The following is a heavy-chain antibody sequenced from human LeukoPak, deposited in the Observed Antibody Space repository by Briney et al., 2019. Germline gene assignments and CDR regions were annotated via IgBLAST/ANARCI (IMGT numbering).Heavy chain of an antibody. CDR1: GFTSSSYW. CDR3: VRGRGSYGWFDP. D-gene: IGHD3-10*01. CDR2: ISGDGTAR. Sequence: GGSLRLSCAASGFTSSSYWMHWVRQVPGKGLVWVSRISGDGTARNYADSVKGRFTISRDDAKNTVDLQMNSLRGEDTAVYYCVRGRGSYGWFDPWGQGTLVTVPS. V-gene: IGHV3-74*01. J-gene: IGHJ5*02.